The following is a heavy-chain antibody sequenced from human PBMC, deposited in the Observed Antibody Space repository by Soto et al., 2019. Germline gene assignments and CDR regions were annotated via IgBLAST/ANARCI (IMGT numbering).Heavy chain of an antibody. CDR1: GGTFSSYT. V-gene: IGHV1-69*02. CDR3: ASLVWGGNSYFDY. D-gene: IGHD2-21*02. J-gene: IGHJ4*02. CDR2: IIPILGIA. Sequence: QVQLVQSGAEVKKPGSSVKVSCKASGGTFSSYTISWVRQAPGQGLEWMGRIIPILGIANYAQKFQGRVTITADKSTSTAYMELSSLRSEDMAVYYCASLVWGGNSYFDYWGQGTLVTVSS.